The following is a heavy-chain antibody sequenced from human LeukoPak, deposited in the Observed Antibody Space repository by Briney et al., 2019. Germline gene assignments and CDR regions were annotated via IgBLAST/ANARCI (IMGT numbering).Heavy chain of an antibody. CDR3: AREVVEMATITAGFDY. J-gene: IGHJ4*02. CDR2: IYYSGST. V-gene: IGHV4-59*12. CDR1: GGSISSYY. Sequence: SETLSLTCTVSGGSISSYYWSWIRQPPGKGLEWIGYIYYSGSTNYNPSLKSRVTISVDTSKNQFSLKLSSVTAADTAVYYCAREVVEMATITAGFDYWGQGTLVTVSS. D-gene: IGHD5-24*01.